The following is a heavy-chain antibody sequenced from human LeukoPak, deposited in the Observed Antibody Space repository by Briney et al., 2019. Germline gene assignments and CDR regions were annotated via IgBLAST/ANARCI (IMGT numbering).Heavy chain of an antibody. J-gene: IGHJ4*02. CDR1: GGTFSSYA. Sequence: SVKVSCKASGGTFSSYAISWVRRAPGQGLEGMGRISPIFGTANYAQKFQGRVTITTDESTSTAYMELSSLRSEDTAVYYCARRSYDSSGYYQFDYWGQGTLVTVSS. CDR3: ARRSYDSSGYYQFDY. CDR2: ISPIFGTA. D-gene: IGHD3-22*01. V-gene: IGHV1-69*05.